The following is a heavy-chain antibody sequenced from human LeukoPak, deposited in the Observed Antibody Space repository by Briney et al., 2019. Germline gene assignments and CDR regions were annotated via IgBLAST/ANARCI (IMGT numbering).Heavy chain of an antibody. J-gene: IGHJ5*02. Sequence: SETLSLTCAVFGGSFSSGQYWSWIRQTPGKGLEWIGEINHSGSSNYNAALKSRVTISVDTSKNQFSLKLSSVTAADTAVYYCARGSYYDFWSGLNGGHWFDPWGQGTLVTVSS. CDR3: ARGSYYDFWSGLNGGHWFDP. CDR2: INHSGSS. V-gene: IGHV4-34*01. D-gene: IGHD3-3*01. CDR1: GGSFSSGQY.